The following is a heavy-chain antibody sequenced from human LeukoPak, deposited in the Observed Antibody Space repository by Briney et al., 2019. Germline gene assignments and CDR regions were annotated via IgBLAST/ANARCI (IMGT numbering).Heavy chain of an antibody. CDR3: ARVRGYSAYGSLVY. CDR2: VNTNTGNP. CDR1: GGTFSSYG. V-gene: IGHV7-4-1*02. Sequence: GASVKVSCKASGGTFSSYGISWVRQAPGQGLEWMGWVNTNTGNPTYAQGFTGRFVFSLDTSVSTAYLQISSLKAEDTAVYYCARVRGYSAYGSLVYWGQGTLLTVSS. D-gene: IGHD5-12*01. J-gene: IGHJ4*02.